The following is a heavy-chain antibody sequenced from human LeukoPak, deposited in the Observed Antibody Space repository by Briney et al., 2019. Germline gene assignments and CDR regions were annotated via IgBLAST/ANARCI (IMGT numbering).Heavy chain of an antibody. Sequence: PSETLSLTCAVSGGSFSGYYWYWIRQPPGKGLEWIGEINHGESTNYNPSLKSRATLSVDTSKNQFSLKLTSVTAADTAVYYCARGRTYYYDTSGYYPSIYYGVDVWGQGTTVIVSS. CDR2: INHGEST. CDR3: ARGRTYYYDTSGYYPSIYYGVDV. J-gene: IGHJ6*02. D-gene: IGHD3-22*01. V-gene: IGHV4-34*01. CDR1: GGSFSGYY.